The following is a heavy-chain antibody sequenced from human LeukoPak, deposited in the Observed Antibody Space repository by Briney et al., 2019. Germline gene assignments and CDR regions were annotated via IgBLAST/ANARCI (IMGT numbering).Heavy chain of an antibody. J-gene: IGHJ1*01. CDR1: GLTVSNTY. D-gene: IGHD2-21*01. CDR3: ASGGDFEELPDAPGVEFFQL. Sequence: PGGSLRLSCAASGLTVSNTYMSWIRQSPGKGLEWVAVILVGGNTDYAGSVKDGFTISRDNSKNTVYLQMNSLRSEDTAVFYCASGGDFEELPDAPGVEFFQLWGQGTPVIVSS. CDR2: ILVGGNT. V-gene: IGHV3-53*01.